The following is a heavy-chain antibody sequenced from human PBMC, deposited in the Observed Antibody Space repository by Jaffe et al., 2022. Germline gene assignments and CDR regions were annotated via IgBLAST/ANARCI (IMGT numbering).Heavy chain of an antibody. Sequence: QVQLQESGPGLVKPSETLSLTCTVSGGSISSYYWSWIRQPPGKGLEWIGYIYYSGSTNYNPSLKSRVTISVDTSKNQFSLKLSSVTAADTAVYYCAREGIAAAGWGAYYFDYWGQGTLVTVSS. CDR2: IYYSGST. D-gene: IGHD6-13*01. CDR1: GGSISSYY. CDR3: AREGIAAAGWGAYYFDY. V-gene: IGHV4-59*01. J-gene: IGHJ4*02.